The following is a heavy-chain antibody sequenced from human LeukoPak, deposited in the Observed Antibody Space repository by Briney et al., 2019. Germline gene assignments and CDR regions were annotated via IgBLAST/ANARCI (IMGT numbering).Heavy chain of an antibody. CDR2: IYYSGST. CDR1: GGSISSSSYY. J-gene: IGHJ4*02. D-gene: IGHD1-26*01. V-gene: IGHV4-39*01. Sequence: PSETLSLTCTVSGGSISSSSYYWGWIRQPPGTGLEWIGSIYYSGSTYYNPSLKSRVTISVDTSKNQFSLKLSSVTAADTAVYYCARQWELHEANYYFDYWGQGTLVTVSS. CDR3: ARQWELHEANYYFDY.